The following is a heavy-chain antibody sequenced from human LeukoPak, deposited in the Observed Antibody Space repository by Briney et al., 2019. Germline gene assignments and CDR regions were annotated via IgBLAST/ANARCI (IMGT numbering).Heavy chain of an antibody. J-gene: IGHJ4*02. CDR1: GGSISSYY. V-gene: IGHV4-59*01. D-gene: IGHD6-19*01. Sequence: SETLSLTCTVSGGSISSYYWSWIRQPPGKGLEWIGYIYYSGSTNYNPSLKSRVTISVDTSKNQFSLKLSSVTAADTAVYYCASSGWYLLTFDYWGQGTLITVSS. CDR2: IYYSGST. CDR3: ASSGWYLLTFDY.